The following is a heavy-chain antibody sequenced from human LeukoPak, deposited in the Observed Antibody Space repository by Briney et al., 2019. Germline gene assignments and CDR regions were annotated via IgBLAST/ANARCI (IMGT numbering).Heavy chain of an antibody. CDR1: RGTFSSYA. Sequence: ASVKVSCKASRGTFSSYAISWVRQAPGQGLEWMGGIIPIFGTANYAQKFQGRVTITADESTSTAYMELSSLRSEDTAVYYCARKYCSSTSCYKIRDWYFDLWGRGTLVTVSS. CDR3: ARKYCSSTSCYKIRDWYFDL. CDR2: IIPIFGTA. D-gene: IGHD2-2*02. V-gene: IGHV1-69*13. J-gene: IGHJ2*01.